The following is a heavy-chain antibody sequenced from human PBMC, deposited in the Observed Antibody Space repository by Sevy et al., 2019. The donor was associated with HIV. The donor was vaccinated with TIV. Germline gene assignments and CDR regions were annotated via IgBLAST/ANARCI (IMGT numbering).Heavy chain of an antibody. J-gene: IGHJ4*02. Sequence: GGSLRLSCAASGFTFSSHWMHWVRQGPGQGLVWVSGINSDDTSIPYADSVKGRFTISRDNVKNTLYLQMSSLRAEDTALYYCARGSGVAFDYWGQGTLVTVSS. CDR1: GFTFSSHW. V-gene: IGHV3-74*01. CDR2: INSDDTSI. D-gene: IGHD3-10*01. CDR3: ARGSGVAFDY.